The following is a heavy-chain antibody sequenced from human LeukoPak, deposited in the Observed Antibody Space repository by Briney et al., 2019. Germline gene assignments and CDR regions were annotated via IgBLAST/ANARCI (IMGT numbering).Heavy chain of an antibody. CDR3: ATAPTSTGYYYYGMDV. J-gene: IGHJ6*02. D-gene: IGHD4-17*01. CDR1: GFTFSSYS. CDR2: ISSSSSYI. Sequence: GGSLRLSCAAPGFTFSSYSMNWVRQAPGKGLEWVSSISSSSSYIYYADSVKGRFTISRDNAKNSLYLQMNSLRAEDTAAYYCATAPTSTGYYYYGMDVWGQGTTVTVSS. V-gene: IGHV3-21*01.